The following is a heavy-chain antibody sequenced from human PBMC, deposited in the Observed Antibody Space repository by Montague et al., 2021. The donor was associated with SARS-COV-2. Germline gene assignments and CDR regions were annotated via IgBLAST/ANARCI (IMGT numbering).Heavy chain of an antibody. J-gene: IGHJ6*03. D-gene: IGHD5/OR15-5a*01. CDR3: ARGREECVLLPILGLGPFYYYYYVDV. V-gene: IGHV4-34*01. CDR1: NESFSDYY. CDR2: IDHSGAA. Sequence: SETLSLTCAVYNESFSDYYWSWIRQPPGKGLEWVGEIDHSGAANYNPSLKSRVAISIDTSRTQFSLKLNSVTAADTAVYYCARGREECVLLPILGLGPFYYYYYVDVWGKGTTVTVSS.